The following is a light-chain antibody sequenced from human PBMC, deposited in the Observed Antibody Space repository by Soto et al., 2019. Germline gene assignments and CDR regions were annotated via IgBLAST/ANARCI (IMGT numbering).Light chain of an antibody. CDR1: QSISSW. J-gene: IGKJ1*01. CDR3: QQYNSFPT. CDR2: KAS. V-gene: IGKV1-5*03. Sequence: DIQMTQSPSTLSESVGDRVTITCRASQSISSWLAWYQQKPGKAPKLLIYKASSLESGVPSRFSGSGSGTEFTLTISSLQPDDLATYYCQQYNSFPTFGQGTKVDIK.